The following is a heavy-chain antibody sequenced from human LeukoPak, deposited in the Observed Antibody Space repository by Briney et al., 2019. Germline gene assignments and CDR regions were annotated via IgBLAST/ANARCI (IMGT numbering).Heavy chain of an antibody. V-gene: IGHV4-59*02. Sequence: SETLSLTCSVSDDSVTMYYWTWIRQPPGKGLEWIGYVDHTGSTNFNPSLNGRVSISRDTSKNLFSLRLRSVTAADTAVYFCARGRVSSSTWYSTYYYYFYMDVWGKGTTVTVSS. D-gene: IGHD4-11*01. CDR3: ARGRVSSSTWYSTYYYYFYMDV. J-gene: IGHJ6*03. CDR1: DDSVTMYY. CDR2: VDHTGST.